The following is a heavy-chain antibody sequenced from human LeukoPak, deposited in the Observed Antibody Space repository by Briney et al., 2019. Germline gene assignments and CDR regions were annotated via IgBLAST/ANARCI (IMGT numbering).Heavy chain of an antibody. D-gene: IGHD6-13*01. Sequence: ASVKVCCKASGYTFTSYGISWVRQAPGQGLEWMGWISAYNGNTNYAQKLQGRVTMTTDTSTSTAYMELRSLRSDDTAVYYCAREVAAAGLYYYYYMDVWGKGTTATLSS. CDR3: AREVAAAGLYYYYYMDV. J-gene: IGHJ6*03. CDR1: GYTFTSYG. V-gene: IGHV1-18*01. CDR2: ISAYNGNT.